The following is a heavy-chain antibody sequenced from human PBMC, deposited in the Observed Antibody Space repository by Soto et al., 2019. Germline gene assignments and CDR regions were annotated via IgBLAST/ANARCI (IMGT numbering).Heavy chain of an antibody. V-gene: IGHV2-70*01. CDR2: IDWDDDK. CDR3: ARIRVRWLSTPYYYYGMDV. J-gene: IGHJ6*02. D-gene: IGHD3-22*01. CDR1: GFSLSTSGMC. Sequence: SGPTLVKPTQTLTLTCTFSGFSLSTSGMCVSWIRQPPGKALEWLALIDWDDDKYYSTSLKTRLTISKDTSKNQVVLTMTNMDPVDTATYYCARIRVRWLSTPYYYYGMDVWGQGTTVTVSS.